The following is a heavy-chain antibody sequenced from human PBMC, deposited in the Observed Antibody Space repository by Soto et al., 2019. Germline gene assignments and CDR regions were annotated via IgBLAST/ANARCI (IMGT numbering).Heavy chain of an antibody. CDR3: TRRPKARDAGVDALAY. Sequence: EVRLVESGGGSVKPEGSLRLSCTASGLRLSDGWMNWVRQTPGKGLEWVGRIKSKADGGTVDYAAPVNGRFTISRDDSRNMLYLQMNNLRADDTGIYYCTRRPKARDAGVDALAYWGQGALVTVSS. V-gene: IGHV3-15*07. D-gene: IGHD3-10*01. J-gene: IGHJ4*02. CDR2: IKSKADGGTV. CDR1: GLRLSDGW.